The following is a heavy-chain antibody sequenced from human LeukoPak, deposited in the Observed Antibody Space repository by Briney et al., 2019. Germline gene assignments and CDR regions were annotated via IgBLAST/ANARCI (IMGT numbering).Heavy chain of an antibody. V-gene: IGHV3-23*01. Sequence: GGSLRLSCAASGFTFSSSAVTWVRQAPGKGLEWVSTISPSGAGTYYADSVKGRFTISRDNSKNTLYLQMNSLRAEDTAVYYCAKYRESRRTSFDYWGQGTLVTVSS. D-gene: IGHD5-24*01. CDR2: ISPSGAGT. CDR1: GFTFSSSA. J-gene: IGHJ4*02. CDR3: AKYRESRRTSFDY.